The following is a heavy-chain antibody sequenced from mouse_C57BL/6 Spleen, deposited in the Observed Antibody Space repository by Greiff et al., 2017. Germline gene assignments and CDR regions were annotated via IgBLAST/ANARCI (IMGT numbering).Heavy chain of an antibody. CDR2: INPSTGGT. D-gene: IGHD1-1*01. V-gene: IGHV1-42*01. CDR3: ARRDITTNFDY. CDR1: GYSFTGYY. Sequence: EVQLQQSGPELVKPGASVKISCKASGYSFTGYYMNWVKQSPEKSLEWIGEINPSTGGTTYNQKFKAKATLTVDKSSSTAYMQLKSLTSEDSAVYYCARRDITTNFDYWGQGTTLTVSS. J-gene: IGHJ2*01.